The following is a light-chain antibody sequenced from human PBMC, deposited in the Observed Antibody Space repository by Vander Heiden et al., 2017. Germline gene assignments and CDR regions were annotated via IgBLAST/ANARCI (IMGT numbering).Light chain of an antibody. CDR3: ATWDDSLSSWV. CDR1: TTNIENNY. J-gene: IGLJ3*02. CDR2: RDN. V-gene: IGLV1-47*01. Sequence: SLLTPPPSPFVTPVQCVPFSCSGSTTNIENNYVYWYQKFPGTAPKIVIYRDNQRPSGISDRFSGSKSGTSASLAISGLRSEDEADYYCATWDDSLSSWVFGGGTGLTVL.